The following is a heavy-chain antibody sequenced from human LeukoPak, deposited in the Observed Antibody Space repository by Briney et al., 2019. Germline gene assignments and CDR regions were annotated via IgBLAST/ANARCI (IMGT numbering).Heavy chain of an antibody. J-gene: IGHJ4*02. CDR3: VRLRRNSASDGFYYYYDY. Sequence: GGSLRLSCAASGFTFSSFGMNWLRQAPAKGLEWVSSITPTSSYIYYADSVRGRFTISRGNAKNSLFLQMNSLIAEDTAVYYCVRLRRNSASDGFYYYYDYWGQGILVTVSS. CDR2: ITPTSSYI. V-gene: IGHV3-21*01. D-gene: IGHD3-22*01. CDR1: GFTFSSFG.